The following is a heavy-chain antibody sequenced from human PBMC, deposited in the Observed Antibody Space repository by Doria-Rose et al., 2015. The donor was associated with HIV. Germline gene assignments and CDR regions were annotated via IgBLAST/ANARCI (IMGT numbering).Heavy chain of an antibody. CDR3: ARIKSSRWYHKYYFDF. CDR1: GVSLSSPGMG. CDR2: IFSDDER. D-gene: IGHD6-13*01. V-gene: IGHV2-26*01. J-gene: IGHJ4*02. Sequence: QVTLKESGPVLVKPTETLTLTCTVSGVSLSSPGMGVSWIRQPPGKALEWLANIFSDDERSYKTTLKSRLTTSRGTSKSQVVLTMTDMDSVDTATYYCARIKSSRWYHKYYFDFWGQGTLVIVSA.